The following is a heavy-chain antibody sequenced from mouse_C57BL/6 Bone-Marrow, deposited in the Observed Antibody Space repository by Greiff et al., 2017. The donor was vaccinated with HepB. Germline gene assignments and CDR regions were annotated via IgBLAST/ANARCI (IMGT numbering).Heavy chain of an antibody. Sequence: EVMLLESGGGLVQPKGSLKLSCAASGFSFNTYAMNWVRQAPGKGLEWVARIRSKSNNYATYYADSVKDRFTISRDDSESMLYLQMNNLKTEDTAMYYCVRHSDYDYDWFAYWGQGTLVTVSA. V-gene: IGHV10-1*01. D-gene: IGHD2-4*01. CDR3: VRHSDYDYDWFAY. CDR2: IRSKSNNYAT. CDR1: GFSFNTYA. J-gene: IGHJ3*01.